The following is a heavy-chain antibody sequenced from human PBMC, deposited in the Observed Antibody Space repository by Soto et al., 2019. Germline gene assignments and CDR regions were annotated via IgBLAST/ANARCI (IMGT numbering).Heavy chain of an antibody. CDR2: IYSSGST. CDR1: GGSVSSDTHY. J-gene: IGHJ6*02. D-gene: IGHD2-2*02. Sequence: QVQLQESGPGLVKPSETLSRTCTVSGGSVSSDTHYWSWIRQPPGKRLEWIGFIYSSGSTNYNPSLKSRVTMSVDTSKNQFSLNLRSVIVADTAVYHCARFVRSCSGTTCYTRADVWGQGTTVTVSS. V-gene: IGHV4-61*01. CDR3: ARFVRSCSGTTCYTRADV.